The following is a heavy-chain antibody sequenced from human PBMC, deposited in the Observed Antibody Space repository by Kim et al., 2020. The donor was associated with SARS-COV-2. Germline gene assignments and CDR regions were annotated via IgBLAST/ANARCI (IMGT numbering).Heavy chain of an antibody. CDR1: GDSFSRCSKN. CDR3: ARLGSENSAVEY. CDR2: LNDSGNN. D-gene: IGHD5-12*01. Sequence: SETLSLTCTVSGDSFSRCSKNWGRQPQPPGQGWEGIGSLNDSGNNDYNPSRRSRITISVDTSKNQFSLKKRTVTAADSAYYYCARLGSENSAVEYWGQGTLVTVSS. V-gene: IGHV4-39*01. J-gene: IGHJ4*02.